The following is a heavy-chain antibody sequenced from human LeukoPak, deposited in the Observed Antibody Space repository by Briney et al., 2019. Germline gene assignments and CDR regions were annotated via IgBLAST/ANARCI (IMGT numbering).Heavy chain of an antibody. Sequence: GRSLRLSCAPSGLTFTNYALHWVRQAPGKGLEWVAVISYDGTNKYYADSVKGRFTISRDNSKNTLSLQMNSLRAEDTALYYCARGFVLGAAKNYFDYWGQGALVTVSS. CDR2: ISYDGTNK. V-gene: IGHV3-30*04. CDR1: GLTFTNYA. CDR3: ARGFVLGAAKNYFDY. J-gene: IGHJ4*02. D-gene: IGHD2-21*02.